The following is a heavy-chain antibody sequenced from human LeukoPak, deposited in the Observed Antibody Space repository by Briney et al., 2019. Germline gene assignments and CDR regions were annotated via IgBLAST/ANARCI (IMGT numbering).Heavy chain of an antibody. CDR1: GFSFSSHG. V-gene: IGHV3-23*01. Sequence: PGGSLRLSCAGSGFSFSSHGMNWVRQAPGKGLEWVSGISPRGDITYYKDSVRGRFTISRDNFKNTVSLQLNSLRAEDTAMYYCAKDDDWGRFNHWGQGTLVTVSS. D-gene: IGHD3-16*01. J-gene: IGHJ1*01. CDR2: ISPRGDIT. CDR3: AKDDDWGRFNH.